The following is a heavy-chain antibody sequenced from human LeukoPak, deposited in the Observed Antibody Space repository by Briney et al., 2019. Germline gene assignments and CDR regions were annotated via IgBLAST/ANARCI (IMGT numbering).Heavy chain of an antibody. D-gene: IGHD3-3*01. CDR3: ARDSWEVLSAIFGVVTTFDY. Sequence: SGGSLRLSCTASGFTFSSYSMNWVRQAPGKGLEWVSSISSSSSYIYYADSVKGRFTISRDNAKNSLYLQMNSLRAEDTAVYYCARDSWEVLSAIFGVVTTFDYWGQGTLVTVSS. J-gene: IGHJ4*02. V-gene: IGHV3-21*01. CDR1: GFTFSSYS. CDR2: ISSSSSYI.